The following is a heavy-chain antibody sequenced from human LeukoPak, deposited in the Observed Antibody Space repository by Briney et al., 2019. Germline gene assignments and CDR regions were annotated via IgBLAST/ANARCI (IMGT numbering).Heavy chain of an antibody. CDR3: AKRGVVIRVFLVGYHKEAYYFDS. V-gene: IGHV3-30*18. D-gene: IGHD3-10*01. J-gene: IGHJ4*02. CDR2: ISYDGSNK. Sequence: LSLTCAVYGGSFSGYYWSWIRQPPGKGLEWVAVISYDGSNKYYADSVKGRFTISRDNPKNTLYLQMNSLRAEDTAVYFCAKRGVVIRVFLVGYHKEAYYFDSWGQGALVTVSS. CDR1: GGSFSGYY.